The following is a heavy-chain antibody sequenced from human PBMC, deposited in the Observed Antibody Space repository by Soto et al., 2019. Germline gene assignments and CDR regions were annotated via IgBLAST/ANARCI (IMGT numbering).Heavy chain of an antibody. V-gene: IGHV3-64D*08. D-gene: IGHD3-3*01. J-gene: IGHJ6*02. CDR1: GFTFSSYA. CDR3: VKDNPQKVLRFLVVEYYYGMDV. Sequence: GGSLRLSCSASGFTFSSYAMHWVRQAPGKGLEYVSAISSNGGSTYYADSVKGRFTISRDNSKNTLYLQMSSLRAEDTAVYYCVKDNPQKVLRFLVVEYYYGMDVWGQGTTVTVSS. CDR2: ISSNGGST.